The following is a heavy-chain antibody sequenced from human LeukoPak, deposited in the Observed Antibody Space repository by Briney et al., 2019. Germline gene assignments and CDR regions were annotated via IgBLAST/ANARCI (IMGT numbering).Heavy chain of an antibody. CDR3: ASRRDGYNNTSFDY. Sequence: SETLSLTCAVYGGSFSGYYWSWIRQPPGKGLEWIGEINHSGSTNYNPSLKSRVTISVDTSKNQFSLKLSSVTAADTAVYYCASRRDGYNNTSFDYWGQGTLVTVSS. J-gene: IGHJ4*02. CDR1: GGSFSGYY. V-gene: IGHV4-34*01. CDR2: INHSGST. D-gene: IGHD5-24*01.